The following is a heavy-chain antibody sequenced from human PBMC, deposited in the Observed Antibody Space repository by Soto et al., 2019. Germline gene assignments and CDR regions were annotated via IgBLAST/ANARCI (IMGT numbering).Heavy chain of an antibody. Sequence: GGSLRLSXEASGFTFYTYAMIWVRQAPGKGLEWVTAIDSDGTDTYYADFVKGRFTVSRDNSKNTLYLQMRSLTAEDTALYYCAKGRIAVGSDWFDSWGPGTLVTVSS. CDR1: GFTFYTYA. CDR2: IDSDGTDT. J-gene: IGHJ5*01. D-gene: IGHD1-26*01. CDR3: AKGRIAVGSDWFDS. V-gene: IGHV3-23*05.